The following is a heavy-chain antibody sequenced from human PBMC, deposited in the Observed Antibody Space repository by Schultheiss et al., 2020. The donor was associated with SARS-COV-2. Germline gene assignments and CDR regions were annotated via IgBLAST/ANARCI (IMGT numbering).Heavy chain of an antibody. D-gene: IGHD3-16*01. Sequence: SETLSLTCTVSGGSMNSYYWSWIRQSPGKKLEWIGYIFYSGSTDYNPSLKSRVTISVDTSKNQFSLKLSSVTAADTAVYYCARDIVGGGVRQRLGMDVWGQGTTVTVSS. V-gene: IGHV4-59*01. J-gene: IGHJ6*02. CDR1: GGSMNSYY. CDR3: ARDIVGGGVRQRLGMDV. CDR2: IFYSGST.